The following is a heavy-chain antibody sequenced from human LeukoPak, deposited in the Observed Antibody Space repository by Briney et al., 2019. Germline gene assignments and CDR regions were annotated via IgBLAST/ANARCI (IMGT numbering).Heavy chain of an antibody. D-gene: IGHD3-3*01. CDR2: ISGSGGST. Sequence: GGSLRLSCAASGFTFSSYAMGWVRQAPGKGLEWVSAISGSGGSTYYADSVKGRFTISRDNSKNTLYLQMNSLRAEDTAVYYCARVSPPNSYYDFWSGYNPFDYWGQGTLVTVSS. CDR1: GFTFSSYA. CDR3: ARVSPPNSYYDFWSGYNPFDY. J-gene: IGHJ4*02. V-gene: IGHV3-23*01.